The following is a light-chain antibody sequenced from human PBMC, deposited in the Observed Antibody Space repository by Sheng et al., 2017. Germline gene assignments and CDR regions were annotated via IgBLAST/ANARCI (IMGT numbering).Light chain of an antibody. V-gene: IGLV3-25*03. CDR2: KDF. J-gene: IGLJ2*01. CDR3: QSVDTSATFE. Sequence: SHELTQPPSVSVSPGQTARITCSGDTLSKQYGNWYQQKPGQAPVLIIFKDFERPSGIPERFSGSTSGTTVTLTITEVQAEDEAVYYCQSVDTSATFEFGGGTKLTVL. CDR1: TLSKQY.